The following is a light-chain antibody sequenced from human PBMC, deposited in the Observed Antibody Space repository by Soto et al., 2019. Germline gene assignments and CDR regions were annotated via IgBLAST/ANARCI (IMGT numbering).Light chain of an antibody. Sequence: DIQMTQSPSSLSASVGDRVTITCRASQSIGDNLNWYQQKPGTAPNLLIYAASSLQSGVPSRFSSSGSGTDFTLTISNLQPEDFVSYFCQQSFNTPPTFVGGTKVEIK. V-gene: IGKV1-39*01. CDR1: QSIGDN. CDR3: QQSFNTPPT. J-gene: IGKJ4*01. CDR2: AAS.